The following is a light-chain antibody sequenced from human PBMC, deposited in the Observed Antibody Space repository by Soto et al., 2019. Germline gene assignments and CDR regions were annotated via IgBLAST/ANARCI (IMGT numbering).Light chain of an antibody. Sequence: IIMTQSPATLSVSPWERATLSCRASQSVSRNLAWYQQRPGQAPRLLIYDISNRATGVPAGFSGSGSETEFTLTIRSLQSEDFAVYFCQQYNNWPSFGQGTRWRL. CDR1: QSVSRN. CDR3: QQYNNWPS. CDR2: DIS. V-gene: IGKV3-15*01. J-gene: IGKJ5*01.